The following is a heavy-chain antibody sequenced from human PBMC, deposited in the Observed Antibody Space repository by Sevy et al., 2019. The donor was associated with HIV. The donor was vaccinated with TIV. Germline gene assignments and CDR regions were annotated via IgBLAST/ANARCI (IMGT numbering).Heavy chain of an antibody. D-gene: IGHD4-17*01. CDR1: GFTFSSFG. CDR3: ARDLEFYDSGDYGPAFMPDF. CDR2: IWFDGSNT. Sequence: GGSLRLSCAASGFTFSSFGMHWVRQAPGKGLEWVAVIWFDGSNTYYADSVKGRFTNSSDIAKNTLHLQMNSLRAEDTAVYYCARDLEFYDSGDYGPAFMPDFWGHGTLVTVSS. J-gene: IGHJ4*01. V-gene: IGHV3-33*01.